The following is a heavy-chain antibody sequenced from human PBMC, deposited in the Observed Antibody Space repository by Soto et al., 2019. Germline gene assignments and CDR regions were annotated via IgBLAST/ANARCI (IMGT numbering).Heavy chain of an antibody. J-gene: IGHJ4*01. Sequence: GGSLRLSCEASGFTFSNHGIHWIRQAPGKGLDWVADISYDGNEKFYADSVKGRFTISRDNYRNTVYLQMNGLRTEDTAFYYCLCGEGRNGHDTRFDSWGHGTLVTGSS. CDR2: ISYDGNEK. D-gene: IGHD3-10*02. CDR1: GFTFSNHG. V-gene: IGHV3-30*03. CDR3: LCGEGRNGHDTRFDS.